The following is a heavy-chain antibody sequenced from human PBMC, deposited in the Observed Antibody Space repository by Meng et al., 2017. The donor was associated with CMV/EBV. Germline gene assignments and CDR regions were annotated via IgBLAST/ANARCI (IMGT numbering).Heavy chain of an antibody. Sequence: GSLRLSCTVSGGSISSYYWSWIRQPAGKGLEWIGRIYTSGSTNYNPSLKSRVTMSVDTSKNQFSLKLSSVTAADTAVYYCARAPDPKPTTVTTSEYYFDYWGQGTLVTVSS. V-gene: IGHV4-4*07. J-gene: IGHJ4*02. CDR1: GGSISSYY. CDR3: ARAPDPKPTTVTTSEYYFDY. D-gene: IGHD4-11*01. CDR2: IYTSGST.